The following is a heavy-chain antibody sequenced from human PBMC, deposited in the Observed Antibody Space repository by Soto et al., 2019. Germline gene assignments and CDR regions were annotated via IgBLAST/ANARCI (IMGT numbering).Heavy chain of an antibody. J-gene: IGHJ6*02. CDR2: ISGSGSST. V-gene: IGHV3-23*01. CDR3: AKVGYGSSSFGMDV. Sequence: EVQLLESGGGLVQPGGSLRLSCAASGFTFSSYAMSWVRQAPGKGLEWVSAISGSGSSTYYADSVKGRFTISRDNSKNALDLQMNSLRAEDTAVYYCAKVGYGSSSFGMDVWGQGTTVTVSS. D-gene: IGHD6-13*01. CDR1: GFTFSSYA.